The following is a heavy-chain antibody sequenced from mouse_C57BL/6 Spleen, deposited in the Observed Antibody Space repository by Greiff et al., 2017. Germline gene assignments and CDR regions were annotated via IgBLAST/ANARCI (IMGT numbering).Heavy chain of an antibody. Sequence: VKLVESGAELVRPGASVKLSCKASGYTFTDYYINWVKQRPGQGLEWIARIYPGSGNTYYNEKFKGKATLTAEKSSSTAYMQLSSLTSEDSAVXFCARNYYGSSLYYAMDYWGQGTSVTVSS. CDR3: ARNYYGSSLYYAMDY. CDR2: IYPGSGNT. J-gene: IGHJ4*01. V-gene: IGHV1-76*01. D-gene: IGHD1-1*01. CDR1: GYTFTDYY.